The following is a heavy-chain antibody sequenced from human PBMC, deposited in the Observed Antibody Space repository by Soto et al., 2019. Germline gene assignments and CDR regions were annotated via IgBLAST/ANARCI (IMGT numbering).Heavy chain of an antibody. Sequence: GESLKISCKGSGYSFTTYWIGWVRQMPGKGLEWMGIIYPSDSDTRYSPSFQGQVTISVDKSISSAYLQWSSLKASDTAVYFCARLISGSNFFSDYWGQGTLVTVSS. J-gene: IGHJ4*02. V-gene: IGHV5-51*01. D-gene: IGHD3-22*01. CDR3: ARLISGSNFFSDY. CDR2: IYPSDSDT. CDR1: GYSFTTYW.